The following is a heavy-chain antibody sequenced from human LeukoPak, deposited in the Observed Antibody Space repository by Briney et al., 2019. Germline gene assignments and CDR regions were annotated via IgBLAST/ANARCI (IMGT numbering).Heavy chain of an antibody. V-gene: IGHV1-69*04. Sequence: ASVKVSCKASGYTFTSYGISWVRQAPGQGLEWMGRIIPILGIANYAQKFQGRVTITADKSTSTAYMELSSLRSEDTAVYYCARDSLGGSGSIDYWGQGTLVTVSS. CDR3: ARDSLGGSGSIDY. CDR2: IIPILGIA. D-gene: IGHD3-10*01. J-gene: IGHJ4*02. CDR1: GYTFTSYG.